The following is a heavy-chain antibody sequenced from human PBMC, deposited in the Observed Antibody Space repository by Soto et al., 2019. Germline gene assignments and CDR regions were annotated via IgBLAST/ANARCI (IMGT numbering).Heavy chain of an antibody. V-gene: IGHV3-21*01. D-gene: IGHD3-3*01. Sequence: GGSLRLSCAASGFTFSSYSMNWVRQAPGKGLEWVSSISSSSSYIYYADSVKGRFTISRDNAKNSLYLQMNSLRAEDTAVYYCAGPYDFWSGYFLREGNMDVWGKGTTVTVSS. J-gene: IGHJ6*03. CDR2: ISSSSSYI. CDR3: AGPYDFWSGYFLREGNMDV. CDR1: GFTFSSYS.